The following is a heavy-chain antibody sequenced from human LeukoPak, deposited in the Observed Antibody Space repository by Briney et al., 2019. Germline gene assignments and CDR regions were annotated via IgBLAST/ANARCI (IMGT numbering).Heavy chain of an antibody. Sequence: GASVKVSCKASGYTFTGYYMHWVRQAPGQGREWMGWINPNNGNTNYAQKFQGGVTMTRDTSISTAYMELSSLRSEDTAVYFSARGGDSSGYYSSPGDYWGQGTLVPVSS. V-gene: IGHV1-2*02. CDR2: INPNNGNT. D-gene: IGHD3-22*01. CDR1: GYTFTGYY. J-gene: IGHJ4*02. CDR3: ARGGDSSGYYSSPGDY.